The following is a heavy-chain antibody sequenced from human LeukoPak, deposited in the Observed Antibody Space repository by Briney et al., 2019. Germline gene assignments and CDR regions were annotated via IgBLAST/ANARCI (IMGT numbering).Heavy chain of an antibody. Sequence: GGSLRLSCVASGFTFSDFAMSWVRQTPGKRLEWVASTDGTGGDLYYADAVKGRFTISRDDSRDTLYLQMNSLKAEDTAVYYCAKDAFSYNGVFDPSDIWGQGTMVTVSS. CDR3: AKDAFSYNGVFDPSDI. CDR2: TDGTGGDL. CDR1: GFTFSDFA. D-gene: IGHD3-3*01. V-gene: IGHV3-23*01. J-gene: IGHJ3*02.